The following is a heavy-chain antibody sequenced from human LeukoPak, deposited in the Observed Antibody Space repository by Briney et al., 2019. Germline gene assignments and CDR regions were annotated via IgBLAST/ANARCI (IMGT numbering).Heavy chain of an antibody. D-gene: IGHD3-3*02. CDR1: GFIFSSNY. J-gene: IGHJ4*02. CDR2: IHNDGST. CDR3: AVLARDY. V-gene: IGHV3-53*01. Sequence: PGGXLRLSCAASGFIFSSNYMTWVRQAPGKGLEGVSVIHNDGSTYYSDSVTGRFTISRDNSKNTLYLQMNSLRVEDTAVYYCAVLARDYWGQGTLVTVSS.